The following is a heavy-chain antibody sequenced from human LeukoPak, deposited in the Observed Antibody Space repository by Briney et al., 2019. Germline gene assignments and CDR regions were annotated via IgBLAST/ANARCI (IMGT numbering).Heavy chain of an antibody. D-gene: IGHD6-13*01. CDR3: AKLAAAGRDETDY. V-gene: IGHV3-30*18. CDR2: ISYDGSNK. J-gene: IGHJ4*02. Sequence: AGGSLRLSCAASGFTFSSYGMHWVRQAPGKGLEWVAVISYDGSNKYYADSVKGRFTISRDNSKNTLYLQMNSLRAEDTAVYYCAKLAAAGRDETDYWGQGTLVTVSS. CDR1: GFTFSSYG.